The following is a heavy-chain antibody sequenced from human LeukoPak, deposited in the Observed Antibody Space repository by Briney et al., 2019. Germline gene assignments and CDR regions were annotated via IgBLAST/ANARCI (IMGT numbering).Heavy chain of an antibody. Sequence: ASVKVSCKASEYTFSGYYMHWVRQAPGQGLEWMGRINPNSGGTNYAQNFQGRVTMTRDMSISTAYMELSRLRSDDTAMYYCARDPYDFLTGRYSGSGGDYWGQGTLVTVSS. CDR1: EYTFSGYY. D-gene: IGHD3-9*01. CDR3: ARDPYDFLTGRYSGSGGDY. V-gene: IGHV1-2*06. CDR2: INPNSGGT. J-gene: IGHJ4*02.